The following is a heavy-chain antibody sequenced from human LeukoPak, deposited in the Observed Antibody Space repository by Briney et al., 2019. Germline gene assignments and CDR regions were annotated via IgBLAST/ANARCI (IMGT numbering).Heavy chain of an antibody. Sequence: SETLSLTRIVPGGSISSSSYYWAWIRQSPGKGLEWIGTFSSRGSAYYNPSLTSRVSISKDTSDNQFSLRLYSVTAADTAVYYCARKQTGTMYDVWGQGTQVTVSS. D-gene: IGHD1-7*01. CDR3: ARKQTGTMYDV. CDR2: FSSRGSA. V-gene: IGHV4-39*07. J-gene: IGHJ4*02. CDR1: GGSISSSSYY.